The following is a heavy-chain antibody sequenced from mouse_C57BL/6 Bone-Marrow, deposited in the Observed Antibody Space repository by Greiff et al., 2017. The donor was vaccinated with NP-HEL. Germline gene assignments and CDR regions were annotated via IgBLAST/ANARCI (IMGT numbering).Heavy chain of an antibody. V-gene: IGHV3-6*01. CDR3: AREGLRLSFDY. CDR2: ISYDGSN. Sequence: EVQVVESGPGLVKPSQSLSLTCSVTGYSITSGYYWNWIRQFPGNKLEWMGYISYDGSNNYNPSLKNRISITRDTSKNQFFLTLNSVTTEDTATYYCAREGLRLSFDYWGQGTTLTVSS. D-gene: IGHD2-4*01. CDR1: GYSITSGYY. J-gene: IGHJ2*01.